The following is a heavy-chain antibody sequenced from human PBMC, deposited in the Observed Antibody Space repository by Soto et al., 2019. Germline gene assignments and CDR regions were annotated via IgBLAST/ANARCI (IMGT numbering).Heavy chain of an antibody. Sequence: QLQLQESGSGLVKPSQTLSLTCTVSGGSISSGGYSWSWIRQPPGKGLEWIGYIYHSGSTYYNPSLKSRVTISLDRSKIHFSLKLSSVSAADTAVYYCARAQWLVLDYWGQGTLVTVSS. V-gene: IGHV4-30-2*01. CDR3: ARAQWLVLDY. D-gene: IGHD6-19*01. CDR1: GGSISSGGYS. J-gene: IGHJ4*02. CDR2: IYHSGST.